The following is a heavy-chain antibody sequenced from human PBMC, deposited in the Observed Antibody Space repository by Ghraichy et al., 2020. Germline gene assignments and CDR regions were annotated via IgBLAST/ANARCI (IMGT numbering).Heavy chain of an antibody. D-gene: IGHD6-25*01. CDR3: AKGTRAARRPYYYYYMDV. J-gene: IGHJ6*03. CDR2: ISGSGGST. CDR1: GFTFSSYA. Sequence: GGSLRLSCAASGFTFSSYAMSWVRQAPGKGLEWVSAISGSGGSTYYADSVKGRFTISRDNSKNTLYLQMNSLRAEDTAVYYCAKGTRAARRPYYYYYMDVWGKGTTVTVSS. V-gene: IGHV3-23*01.